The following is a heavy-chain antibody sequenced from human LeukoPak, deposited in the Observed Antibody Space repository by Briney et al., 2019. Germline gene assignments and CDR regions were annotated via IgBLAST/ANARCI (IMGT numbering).Heavy chain of an antibody. J-gene: IGHJ4*02. V-gene: IGHV1-69*04. CDR3: AHSYSGRNFDY. Sequence: GSSVKVSCKASGGTFSSYAISWVRQAPGQGLEWMGRIIPILGIANYAQKFQGRVTITVDKSTSTAYMELSGLRSEDTAVYYCAHSYSGRNFDYWGQGNPGHRLL. CDR1: GGTFSSYA. CDR2: IIPILGIA. D-gene: IGHD1-26*01.